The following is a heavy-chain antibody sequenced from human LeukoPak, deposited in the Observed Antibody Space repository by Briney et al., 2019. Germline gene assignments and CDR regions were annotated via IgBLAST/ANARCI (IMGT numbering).Heavy chain of an antibody. Sequence: SETLSLTCTVSGGSISSSSYYWGWIRQPPGKGLEWIGSIYYSGSTYYNPSLKSRVTISVDTSKNQFSLKLSSVTAADTAVYYCARPYYDFWSGYYMDVWGKGTTVTVSS. CDR1: GGSISSSSYY. D-gene: IGHD3-3*01. J-gene: IGHJ6*03. CDR2: IYYSGST. V-gene: IGHV4-39*01. CDR3: ARPYYDFWSGYYMDV.